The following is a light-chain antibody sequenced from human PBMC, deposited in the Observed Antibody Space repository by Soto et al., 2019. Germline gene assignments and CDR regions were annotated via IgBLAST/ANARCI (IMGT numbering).Light chain of an antibody. J-gene: IGLJ2*01. V-gene: IGLV1-51*02. CDR1: SSNIGNNY. CDR2: ENN. Sequence: QSVLTQPPSVSAAPGQKVTISCSGSSSNIGNNYVSWYQQLPGTAPKLLIYENNKRPSGIPDRFSGSKSGTSASLGITGLQTGDEADYYCGTWYSSLSAAGFGGGTKLTVL. CDR3: GTWYSSLSAAG.